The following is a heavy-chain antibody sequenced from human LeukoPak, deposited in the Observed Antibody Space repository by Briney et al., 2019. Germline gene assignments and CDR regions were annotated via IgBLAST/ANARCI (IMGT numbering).Heavy chain of an antibody. J-gene: IGHJ3*02. Sequence: GRSLRLSCAASGFTFSSYSMNWVRQAPGKGLEWVSSISSSSSYIYYADSVKGRFTISRDNAKNSLYLQMNSLRAEDTAVYYCASFLSYDRAAFDIWGQGTMVTVSS. CDR1: GFTFSSYS. V-gene: IGHV3-21*01. D-gene: IGHD3-10*02. CDR3: ASFLSYDRAAFDI. CDR2: ISSSSSYI.